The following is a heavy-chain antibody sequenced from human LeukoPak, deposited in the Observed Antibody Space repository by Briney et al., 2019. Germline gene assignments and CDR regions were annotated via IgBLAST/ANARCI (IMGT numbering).Heavy chain of an antibody. J-gene: IGHJ4*02. V-gene: IGHV1-69*13. CDR1: GYTFTGYY. CDR2: IIPIFGTA. CDR3: ARRLGSGSYEIDY. Sequence: SVKVSCKASGYTFTGYYMHWVRQAPGQGLEWMGGIIPIFGTANYAQKFQGRVTITADESTSTAYMELSSLRSEDTAVYYCARRLGSGSYEIDYWGQGTLVTVSS. D-gene: IGHD1-26*01.